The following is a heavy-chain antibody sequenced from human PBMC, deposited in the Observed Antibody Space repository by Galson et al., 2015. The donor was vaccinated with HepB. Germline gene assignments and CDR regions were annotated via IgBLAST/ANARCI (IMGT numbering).Heavy chain of an antibody. CDR1: GDSVSSNSAA. V-gene: IGHV6-1*01. Sequence: CAISGDSVSSNSAAWNWVRQSPSRGLEWLGRTYYRSKWYNDYAVSVKSRITISPDTSKNQFSLQLNSVTPEDTAVYYCARDSGPDSSGYYTLSSAFDIWGQGTMVTVSS. J-gene: IGHJ3*02. CDR2: TYYRSKWYN. D-gene: IGHD3-22*01. CDR3: ARDSGPDSSGYYTLSSAFDI.